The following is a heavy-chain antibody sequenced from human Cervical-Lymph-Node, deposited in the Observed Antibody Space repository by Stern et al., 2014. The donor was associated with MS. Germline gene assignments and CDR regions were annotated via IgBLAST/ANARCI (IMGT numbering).Heavy chain of an antibody. CDR1: GFSLNTSAVS. J-gene: IGHJ4*02. CDR3: ARRQFRKDGYNFNN. V-gene: IGHV2-5*02. CDR2: IFWDDDE. D-gene: IGHD5-24*01. Sequence: QVTLKESGPTLVKPTQTLTLTCTFTGFSLNTSAVSVGWIRQPPGKALEWLGLIFWDDDERYSPSLQSRLTITKDTSKNQVILKMTNMDPVDTGTYYCARRQFRKDGYNFNNWGPGILVTVSS.